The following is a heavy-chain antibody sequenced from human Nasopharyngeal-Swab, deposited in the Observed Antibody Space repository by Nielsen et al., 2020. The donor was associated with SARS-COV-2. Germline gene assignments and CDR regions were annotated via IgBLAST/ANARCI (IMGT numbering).Heavy chain of an antibody. CDR3: ARSGYSNSDIDY. D-gene: IGHD6-6*01. Sequence: SVKVSCKASGGTFSSYAISWVRQAPGQGLEWMGGIIPIFGTADYAQKFQDRVTITADESTITAYMELGSLRSEDTAVYYCARSGYSNSDIDYWGQGTLVTVSS. V-gene: IGHV1-69*13. CDR1: GGTFSSYA. CDR2: IIPIFGTA. J-gene: IGHJ4*02.